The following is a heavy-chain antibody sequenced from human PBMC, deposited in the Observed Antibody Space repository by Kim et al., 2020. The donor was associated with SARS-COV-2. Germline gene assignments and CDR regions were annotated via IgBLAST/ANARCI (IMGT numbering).Heavy chain of an antibody. Sequence: GGSLRLSCAASGFTFSAYYMSWIRQAPGKGLEWVSYISSSSSYTNYADSVQGRFTISRDNPENSLYLQMNRLRAEDTAVYYCAKDAYYYGSGSFDYWGQGALVTDSS. J-gene: IGHJ4*02. CDR1: GFTFSAYY. CDR2: ISSSSSYT. V-gene: IGHV3-11*06. CDR3: AKDAYYYGSGSFDY. D-gene: IGHD3-10*01.